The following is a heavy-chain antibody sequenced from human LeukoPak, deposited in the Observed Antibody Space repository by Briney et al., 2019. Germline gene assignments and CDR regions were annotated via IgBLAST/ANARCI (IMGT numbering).Heavy chain of an antibody. CDR1: GFTFSSYA. V-gene: IGHV3-23*01. Sequence: GGSLRLSCAASGFTFSSYAMSWVRQAPGKGLEWVSAISGSGGSTYYADSVKGRFTISRDNSKNTLDLQMNSLRAEDTAVYYCARGVDYYDSSGTIDYWGQGTLVTVSS. CDR3: ARGVDYYDSSGTIDY. D-gene: IGHD3-22*01. CDR2: ISGSGGST. J-gene: IGHJ4*02.